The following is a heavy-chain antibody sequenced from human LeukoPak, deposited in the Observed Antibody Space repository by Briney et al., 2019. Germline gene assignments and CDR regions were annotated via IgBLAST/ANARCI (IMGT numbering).Heavy chain of an antibody. Sequence: GGSLRLSCAASGFTFSSFWMSWVRQAPGKGLEWVANMKQDGSQKYYVDSVKGRFTISRDNAKNSLYLQMNSLRAEDTAVYYCARGRGYYGSGSYYYFDYWGQGTLVTVSS. CDR2: MKQDGSQK. D-gene: IGHD3-10*01. J-gene: IGHJ4*02. CDR3: ARGRGYYGSGSYYYFDY. CDR1: GFTFSSFW. V-gene: IGHV3-7*01.